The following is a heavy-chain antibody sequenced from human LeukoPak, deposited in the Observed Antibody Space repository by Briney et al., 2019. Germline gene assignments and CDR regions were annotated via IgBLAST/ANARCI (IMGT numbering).Heavy chain of an antibody. D-gene: IGHD3-10*01. CDR1: GFMFSSFA. Sequence: GGSLRLSXAASGFMFSSFAMHWVRQAPGKGLEYVSTISGNGDSTYYANSVRGRFTISRDNSKNTLYLQMGSLGTEDMAVYYCARSFSGMDYWGQGTLVTVSS. V-gene: IGHV3-64*01. CDR3: ARSFSGMDY. CDR2: ISGNGDST. J-gene: IGHJ4*02.